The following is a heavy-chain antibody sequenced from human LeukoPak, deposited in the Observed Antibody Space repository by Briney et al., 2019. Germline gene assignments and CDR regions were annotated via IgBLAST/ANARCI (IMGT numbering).Heavy chain of an antibody. J-gene: IGHJ4*02. D-gene: IGHD5-24*01. V-gene: IGHV4-34*01. Sequence: SETLSLTCAVYGGPLSDYYWTWIRLSPGKGLDWIGEINHSGSANYNPSLKSRVTISVDTSKNQFSLTLSSVTAADTAVYYCARHGYSIHFLDYWGQGTLVTVSS. CDR2: INHSGSA. CDR3: ARHGYSIHFLDY. CDR1: GGPLSDYY.